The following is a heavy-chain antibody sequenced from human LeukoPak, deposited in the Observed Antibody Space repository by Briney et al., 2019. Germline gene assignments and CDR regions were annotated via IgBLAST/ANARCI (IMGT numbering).Heavy chain of an antibody. D-gene: IGHD3-16*01. CDR3: ARVFIRDYVWPRPAGHDY. CDR1: GYTFTGYY. J-gene: IGHJ4*02. CDR2: INPNSGGT. V-gene: IGHV1-2*02. Sequence: ASVKVSCKASGYTFTGYYMHWVRQAPGQGLEWMGWINPNSGGTNYAQKFQGRVTMTRDTSISTAYMELSRLRSHDTAVYYCARVFIRDYVWPRPAGHDYWGQGTLVTVSS.